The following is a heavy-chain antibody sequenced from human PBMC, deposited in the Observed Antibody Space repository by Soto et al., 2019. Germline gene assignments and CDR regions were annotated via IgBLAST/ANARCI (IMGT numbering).Heavy chain of an antibody. CDR3: TIVRPTSTLHSFDI. D-gene: IGHD2-2*01. CDR1: AGTTRTCSYH. V-gene: IGHV4-39*01. Sequence: ETRRDTSTVSAGTTRTCSYHLGCIRQSTEKGLELIGSMYYSGTTYYNPSLKNRATTSVDMPNNQLHLKLSSVTAADTAVYFCTIVRPTSTLHSFDIWAQAPLVT. CDR2: MYYSGTT. J-gene: IGHJ3*02.